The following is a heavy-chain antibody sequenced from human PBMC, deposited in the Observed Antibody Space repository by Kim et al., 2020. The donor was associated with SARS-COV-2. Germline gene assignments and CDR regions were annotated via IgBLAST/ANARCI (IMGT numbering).Heavy chain of an antibody. V-gene: IGHV3-23*01. CDR3: ARRRRLAVYGPGVTDVDV. D-gene: IGHD2-8*02. CDR1: GFVFSNYA. CDR2: VDGGGSTT. J-gene: IGHJ6*03. Sequence: GGSLRLSCAASGFVFSNYAMSWVRQAPGKGLQWVSRVDGGGSTTYYADSVKGRFTISRDNSKDTLYLEMNSLRADDTALYYCARRRRLAVYGPGVTDVDVGGKGTTLTVS.